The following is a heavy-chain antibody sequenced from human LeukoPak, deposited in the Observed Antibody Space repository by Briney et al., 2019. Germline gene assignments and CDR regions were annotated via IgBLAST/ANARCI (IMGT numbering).Heavy chain of an antibody. D-gene: IGHD3-16*02. CDR3: AKGPAPRLGEFSYHALVDY. CDR1: GFTFSSYG. Sequence: GGSLRLSCVASGFTFSSYGMHWVRQAPGKGLEWVAFISYDGSNENIADSVKGRFIISRDKSKNTLYLQMNSLRAEDTAVYYCAKGPAPRLGEFSYHALVDYWGQGTLVTVSS. J-gene: IGHJ4*02. V-gene: IGHV3-30*18. CDR2: ISYDGSNE.